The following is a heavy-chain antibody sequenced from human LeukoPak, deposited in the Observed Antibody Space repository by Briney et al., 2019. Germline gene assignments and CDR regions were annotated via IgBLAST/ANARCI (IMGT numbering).Heavy chain of an antibody. Sequence: PSETLSLTCTVSGGSISSGSYYWSWIRQPAGKGLEWIGHIYASGSTNYNPSLKSRATISVDTSKNQFSLQLSSVTVADTAVYYCARDNARGGSFSDYLRYFHHWGQGTLVTVSS. CDR3: ARDNARGGSFSDYLRYFHH. CDR2: IYASGST. CDR1: GGSISSGSYY. D-gene: IGHD5/OR15-5a*01. V-gene: IGHV4-61*09. J-gene: IGHJ1*01.